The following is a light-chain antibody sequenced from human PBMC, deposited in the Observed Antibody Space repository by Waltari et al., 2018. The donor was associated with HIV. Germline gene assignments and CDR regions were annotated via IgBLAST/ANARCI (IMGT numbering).Light chain of an antibody. V-gene: IGLV3-21*02. CDR2: ADS. Sequence: SYVMTQPPSVSVAPGQTARLTCGGNNMGSNTVHWYQQSPGQAPGLVVHADSDRPSRIPGRFSGSNSGNTATLTISRVEAGDEADYYCQVWDSRSDHPVLGGGTRLTVL. J-gene: IGLJ3*02. CDR3: QVWDSRSDHPV. CDR1: NMGSNT.